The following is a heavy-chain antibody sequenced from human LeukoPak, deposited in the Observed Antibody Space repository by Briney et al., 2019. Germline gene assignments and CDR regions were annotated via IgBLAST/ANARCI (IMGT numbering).Heavy chain of an antibody. Sequence: GGSLRLSCAASGFTFSSCWMSWVRQAPGKGLEWVATIKQDGSEKWYVDSVKGRFIISRDNAKSSLSLEMNSLRAEDTAVYYCAREQSSGWYYFDDWGQGTLVTVSS. CDR2: IKQDGSEK. V-gene: IGHV3-7*03. CDR3: AREQSSGWYYFDD. CDR1: GFTFSSCW. D-gene: IGHD6-19*01. J-gene: IGHJ4*02.